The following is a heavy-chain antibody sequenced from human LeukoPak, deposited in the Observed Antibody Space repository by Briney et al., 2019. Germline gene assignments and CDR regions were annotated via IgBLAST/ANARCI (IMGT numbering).Heavy chain of an antibody. V-gene: IGHV3-33*01. J-gene: IGHJ4*02. CDR2: IWYDGNNK. Sequence: GGSLRLSCAASGFTFSSYGMHWVRQAPGKGLEWVAVIWYDGNNKYYADSVKGRFTISRDNSENTLYLQMNSLRAEDTAVYYCARDQDSGSYFDYWGQGTLVTVSS. D-gene: IGHD1-26*01. CDR1: GFTFSSYG. CDR3: ARDQDSGSYFDY.